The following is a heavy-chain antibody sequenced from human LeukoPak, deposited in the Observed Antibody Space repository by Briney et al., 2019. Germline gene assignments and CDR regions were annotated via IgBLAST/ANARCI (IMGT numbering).Heavy chain of an antibody. Sequence: GGSLRLSCAASGFTFSSYWMPWVRQAPGKGLVWVSRINSDGSSTSYADSVKGRFTISRDNSKNTLYLQMNSLRAGDTAVYYCAKDQDPTYDSSGYYNYWGQGTLVTVSS. D-gene: IGHD3-22*01. J-gene: IGHJ4*02. CDR3: AKDQDPTYDSSGYYNY. V-gene: IGHV3-74*01. CDR1: GFTFSSYW. CDR2: INSDGSST.